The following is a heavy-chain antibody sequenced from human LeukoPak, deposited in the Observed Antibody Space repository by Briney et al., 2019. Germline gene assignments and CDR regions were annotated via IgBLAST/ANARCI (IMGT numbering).Heavy chain of an antibody. Sequence: SETLSLTCAVYGGSFSGYYWSWIRQPPGKGLEWVGEINQSGSTNYNPSLKSRVTISVDTSKNQFSLKLSSVTAAHTAVYYCARGLPGVTTFDYWGQGTLVPVSS. J-gene: IGHJ4*02. D-gene: IGHD2-21*02. CDR1: GGSFSGYY. V-gene: IGHV4-34*01. CDR3: ARGLPGVTTFDY. CDR2: INQSGST.